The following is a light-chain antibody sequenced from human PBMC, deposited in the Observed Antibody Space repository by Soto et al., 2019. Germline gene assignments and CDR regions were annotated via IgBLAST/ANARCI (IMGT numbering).Light chain of an antibody. CDR2: TND. Sequence: QSVLTQPPSAAGTPGQRITISCSGSSSNIGSNSVNWYRQVPGTAPNLLIYTNDQRPSGVPDRFSGSKSGTSASLAISGLQSEDEADYYCAVWDDRRRGWAFGGGTKVTVL. CDR3: AVWDDRRRGWA. V-gene: IGLV1-44*01. J-gene: IGLJ3*02. CDR1: SSNIGSNS.